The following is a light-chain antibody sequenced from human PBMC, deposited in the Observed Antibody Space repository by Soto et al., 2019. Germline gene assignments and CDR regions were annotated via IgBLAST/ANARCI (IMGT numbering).Light chain of an antibody. Sequence: QSVLTQSPSASASLGASVKLTCTLSSGHSSYAIASHQQQPEKGPRYLMKLNSDGSHSKGDGIPDRFSGSSSGAERYLTISSLQSEDEADYYCQTWGTGVVFGGGTKLTVL. CDR3: QTWGTGVV. V-gene: IGLV4-69*01. CDR2: LNSDGSH. J-gene: IGLJ2*01. CDR1: SGHSSYA.